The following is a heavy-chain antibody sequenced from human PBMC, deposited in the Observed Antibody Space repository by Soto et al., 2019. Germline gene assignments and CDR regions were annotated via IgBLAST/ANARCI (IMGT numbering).Heavy chain of an antibody. CDR1: GGSISSSSYY. D-gene: IGHD3-10*01. CDR2: IYYSGST. Sequence: SETLSLTCTVSGGSISSSSYYWGWIRQPPGKGLEWIGSIYYSGSTYYNPSLKSRVTISVDTSKNQFSLKLSSVTAADTAVYYCASLYYYGSGSYYCDYWGQGTLVTVSS. CDR3: ASLYYYGSGSYYCDY. V-gene: IGHV4-39*01. J-gene: IGHJ4*02.